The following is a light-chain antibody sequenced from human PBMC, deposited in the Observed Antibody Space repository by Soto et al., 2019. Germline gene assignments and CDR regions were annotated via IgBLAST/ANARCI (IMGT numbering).Light chain of an antibody. CDR2: EGS. CDR1: SSDVGGYAY. CDR3: CAYVSSNTLL. J-gene: IGLJ3*02. Sequence: QSALTQPASVSGSPGQSITISCTGTSSDVGGYAYVSWYQQYPGKAPKLVIYEGSKRPSGISNRFSGSKSGNTASLIISGLQGDDEGDYYCCAYVSSNTLLFGGGTKLTVL. V-gene: IGLV2-23*01.